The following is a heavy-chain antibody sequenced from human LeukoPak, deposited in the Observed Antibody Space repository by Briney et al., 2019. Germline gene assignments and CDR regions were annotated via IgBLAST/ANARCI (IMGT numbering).Heavy chain of an antibody. CDR2: IYYSGST. CDR1: GGSISSYY. CDR3: ARHISTRDYYYYGMDV. D-gene: IGHD6-13*01. J-gene: IGHJ6*02. Sequence: SETLSLTCTVSGGSISSYYWNWIRQPPGKGLEWIGYIYYSGSTDYSPSLKSRVTISVDTSKNQFSLKLSSVTAADTAVYYCARHISTRDYYYYGMDVWGQGTTVTVSS. V-gene: IGHV4-59*01.